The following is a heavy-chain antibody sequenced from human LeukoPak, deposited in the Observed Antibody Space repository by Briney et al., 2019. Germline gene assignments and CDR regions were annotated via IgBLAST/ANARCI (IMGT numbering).Heavy chain of an antibody. CDR2: IIPIFGTA. J-gene: IGHJ4*02. V-gene: IGHV1-69*05. Sequence: SVKVSCKASGYTFTSYDINWVRQATGQGLEWMGGIIPIFGTANYAQKFQGRVTITTDESTSTAYMELSSLRSEDTAVYYCARGLYGDRIFDYWGQGTLVTVSS. D-gene: IGHD4-17*01. CDR3: ARGLYGDRIFDY. CDR1: GYTFTSYD.